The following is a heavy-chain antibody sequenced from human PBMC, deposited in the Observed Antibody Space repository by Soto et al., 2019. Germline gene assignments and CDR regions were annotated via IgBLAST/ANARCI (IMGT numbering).Heavy chain of an antibody. CDR2: IIPIFGTA. Sequence: QVQLVQSGAEVKKPGSSVKVSCKASGGTFSSYAISWVRQAPGQGLEWMGGIIPIFGTANYAQKFQGRVTITADESTSTAYMELSSLRSEDTAVYYCARRGYSGYDPHYYGMDVWGQGTTVTVSS. D-gene: IGHD5-12*01. CDR1: GGTFSSYA. CDR3: ARRGYSGYDPHYYGMDV. J-gene: IGHJ6*02. V-gene: IGHV1-69*01.